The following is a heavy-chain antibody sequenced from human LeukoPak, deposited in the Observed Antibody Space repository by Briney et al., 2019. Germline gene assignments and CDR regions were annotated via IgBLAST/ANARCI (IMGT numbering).Heavy chain of an antibody. D-gene: IGHD1-1*01. CDR2: ISWNSGSI. Sequence: GGSLRLSCAASGFTFDDYAMHWVRQAPGKGLEWVSGISWNSGSIGYADSVKGRFTISRDNAKNSLYLQMNSLRAEDTALYYCAKDIGQSSMENAFDIWGQGTMVTVSS. CDR1: GFTFDDYA. CDR3: AKDIGQSSMENAFDI. J-gene: IGHJ3*02. V-gene: IGHV3-9*01.